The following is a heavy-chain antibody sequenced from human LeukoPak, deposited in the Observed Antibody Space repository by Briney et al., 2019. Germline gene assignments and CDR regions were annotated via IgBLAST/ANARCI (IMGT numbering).Heavy chain of an antibody. Sequence: PSETLSLTCTVSGCSISSGSYYWSWIRQPAGKGLEWIGRIYTSGNTNYNPSLKSRVTMSVDTSKNQFSLKLSSVTAADTAVYYCARSPIAAAGTDYWGQGTLVTVSS. J-gene: IGHJ4*02. CDR2: IYTSGNT. CDR3: ARSPIAAAGTDY. V-gene: IGHV4-61*02. CDR1: GCSISSGSYY. D-gene: IGHD6-13*01.